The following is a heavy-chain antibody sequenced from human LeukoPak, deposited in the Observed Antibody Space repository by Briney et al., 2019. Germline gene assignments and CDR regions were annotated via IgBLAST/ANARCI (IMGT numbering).Heavy chain of an antibody. D-gene: IGHD2-2*02. CDR2: ISSSGSTI. J-gene: IGHJ4*02. CDR3: VRDHCSSTSCYIGY. V-gene: IGHV3-11*01. Sequence: GGSLRLSCAASGFTFSDYYMSWIRQAPGKGLEWVSYISSSGSTIYYADSVKGRFTISRDNAKNSLYLQMNSLRAEDTAVYYCVRDHCSSTSCYIGYWGQGTLATVSS. CDR1: GFTFSDYY.